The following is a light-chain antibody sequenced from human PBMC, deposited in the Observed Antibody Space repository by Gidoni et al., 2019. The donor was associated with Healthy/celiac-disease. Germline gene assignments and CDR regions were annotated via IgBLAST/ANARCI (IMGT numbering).Light chain of an antibody. Sequence: VLTQSPGPLSLSPGERATLSCRASQTVSSSYLAWYQQKPGQAPRLLIYGASSRATGIPDRFSGSGSGTDFTLTISRLEPEDVGVYYCQQYGSSPRLTFGGGTKVEIK. V-gene: IGKV3-20*01. CDR1: QTVSSSY. CDR2: GAS. J-gene: IGKJ4*01. CDR3: QQYGSSPRLT.